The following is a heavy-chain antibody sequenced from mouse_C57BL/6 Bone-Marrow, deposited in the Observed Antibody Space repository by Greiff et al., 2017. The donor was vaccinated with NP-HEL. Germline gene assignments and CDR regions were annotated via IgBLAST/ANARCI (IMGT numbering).Heavy chain of an antibody. CDR3: ARVRIYYDYDEGFDC. CDR1: GFTFSSYA. D-gene: IGHD2-4*01. CDR2: ISDGGSYT. Sequence: EVNVVESGGGLVKPGGSLKLSCAASGFTFSSYAMSWVRQTPEKRLEWVATISDGGSYTYYPDNVKGRFTISRDNAKNNLYLQMSHLKSEDTAMYYCARVRIYYDYDEGFDCWGQGTTLTVSS. J-gene: IGHJ2*01. V-gene: IGHV5-4*03.